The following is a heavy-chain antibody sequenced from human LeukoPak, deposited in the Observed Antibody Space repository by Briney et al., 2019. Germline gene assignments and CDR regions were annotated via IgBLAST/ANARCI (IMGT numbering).Heavy chain of an antibody. CDR3: ARQRGGSSPGGAFDI. CDR2: IYYSGST. D-gene: IGHD2-15*01. J-gene: IGHJ3*02. Sequence: SETLSLTCTVSGGPISSYYWSWIRQPPGKGLEWIGYIYYSGSTNYNPSLKSRVTISVDTSKNQFSLKLSSVTAADTAVYYCARQRGGSSPGGAFDIWGQGTMVTVSS. CDR1: GGPISSYY. V-gene: IGHV4-59*08.